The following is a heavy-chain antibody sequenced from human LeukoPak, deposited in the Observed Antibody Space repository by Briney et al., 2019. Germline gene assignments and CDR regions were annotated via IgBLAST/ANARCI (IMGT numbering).Heavy chain of an antibody. V-gene: IGHV3-30*03. D-gene: IGHD6-13*01. CDR3: ASEGAAAPYYFDY. Sequence: GRSLRLSCAASGFTFSSYGMHWVRQAPGKGLEWVAVISYDGSNKYYADSVKGRFTISRDNSKNTLYLQMNSLRAEDTAVYYCASEGAAAPYYFDYWGQGTLVTVSS. CDR2: ISYDGSNK. J-gene: IGHJ4*02. CDR1: GFTFSSYG.